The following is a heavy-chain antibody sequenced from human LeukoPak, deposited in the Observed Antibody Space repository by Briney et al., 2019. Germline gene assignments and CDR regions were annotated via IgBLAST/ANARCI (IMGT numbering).Heavy chain of an antibody. CDR1: GFTVSSNY. CDR3: ASEWWPGYDFWSGLA. V-gene: IGHV3-53*01. Sequence: SGGSLRLSCAASGFTVSSNYMSWVRQAPGKGLEWVSVIYSGGSTYYADSVKGRFTISRDNSKNTLYLQMNSLRAEDTAVYYCASEWWPGYDFWSGLAWGQGTLVTVSS. D-gene: IGHD3-3*01. J-gene: IGHJ5*02. CDR2: IYSGGST.